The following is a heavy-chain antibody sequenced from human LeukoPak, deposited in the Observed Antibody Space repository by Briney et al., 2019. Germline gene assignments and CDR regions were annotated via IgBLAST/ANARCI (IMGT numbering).Heavy chain of an antibody. CDR2: IIPIFGTA. V-gene: IGHV1-69*13. Sequence: SVKVSCMASGGTFSSYAISWVRQAPRQGLEWMGGIIPIFGTANYAQKFQGRVTITADQSTSTAYMELSSLRSEDTAVYYCASGLERGLPAAPARWFDPWGQGTLVTVSS. J-gene: IGHJ5*02. D-gene: IGHD2-2*01. CDR3: ASGLERGLPAAPARWFDP. CDR1: GGTFSSYA.